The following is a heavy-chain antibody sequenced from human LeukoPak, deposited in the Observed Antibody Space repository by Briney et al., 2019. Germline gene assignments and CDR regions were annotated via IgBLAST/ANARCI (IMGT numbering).Heavy chain of an antibody. CDR1: GFTFISYA. Sequence: GGSLRLSCAASGFTFISYAIHWVRQAPGKGLEWVAVISFHGTDTFYADSVKGRFTISRDNSKNTLYLQMSSLRGGDTAVYYCARAITNYGYIFDYWGQGTLVTVSS. D-gene: IGHD5-18*01. V-gene: IGHV3-30*04. CDR3: ARAITNYGYIFDY. CDR2: ISFHGTDT. J-gene: IGHJ4*02.